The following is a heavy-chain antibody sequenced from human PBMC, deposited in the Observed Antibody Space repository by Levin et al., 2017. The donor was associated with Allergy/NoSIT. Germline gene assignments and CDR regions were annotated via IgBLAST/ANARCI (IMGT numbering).Heavy chain of an antibody. Sequence: SCAASGFTFSSYEMNWVRRAPGKGLEWVSYISSTGSTIYSADSVKGRFTISRDNAKNSLYLHMNSLRAEDTAVYYCARQLGNFWSGYHYFDYWGQGTLVTVSS. D-gene: IGHD3-3*01. J-gene: IGHJ4*02. CDR1: GFTFSSYE. V-gene: IGHV3-48*03. CDR2: ISSTGSTI. CDR3: ARQLGNFWSGYHYFDY.